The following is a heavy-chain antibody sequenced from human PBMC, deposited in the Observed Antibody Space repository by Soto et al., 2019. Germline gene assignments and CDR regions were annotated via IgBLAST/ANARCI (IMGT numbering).Heavy chain of an antibody. CDR2: IYYSGST. V-gene: IGHV4-59*01. D-gene: IGHD3-3*01. Sequence: SETLSLTCTVSGGSISSYYWSWIRQPPGKGLEWIGYIYYSGSTNYNPSLKSRVTISVDTSKNQFSLKLSSVTAADTAVYYCARLCIAIFRVVFDVSGQRSTDIVSS. CDR3: ARLCIAIFRVVFDV. CDR1: GGSISSYY. J-gene: IGHJ3*01.